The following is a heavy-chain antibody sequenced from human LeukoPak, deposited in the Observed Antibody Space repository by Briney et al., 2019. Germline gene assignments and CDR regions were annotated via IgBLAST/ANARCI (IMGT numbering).Heavy chain of an antibody. D-gene: IGHD6-13*01. Sequence: SETLSLTCTVSGGSISSYYWSWIRQPPGKGLEWIGYIYYSGSTNYNPSLKSRVTISVDTSKNQFSLRLSSVTAADTAVYYCARGYSSSSHDAFDIWGQGTMVAVS. CDR3: ARGYSSSSHDAFDI. CDR2: IYYSGST. CDR1: GGSISSYY. V-gene: IGHV4-59*01. J-gene: IGHJ3*02.